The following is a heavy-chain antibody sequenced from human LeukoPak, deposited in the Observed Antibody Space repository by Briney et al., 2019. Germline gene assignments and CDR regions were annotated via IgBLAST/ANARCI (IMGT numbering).Heavy chain of an antibody. J-gene: IGHJ4*02. CDR1: GGTFSSYA. D-gene: IGHD4-17*01. CDR2: IIPIFGTA. Sequence: GASVKVSCKASGGTFSSYAISWVRQAPGQGLEWMGGIIPIFGTANYAQKFQGRVTITADESTGTAYMELRSLRSDDTAVYYCARDPSWYGDYGGYWGQGTLVTVSS. V-gene: IGHV1-69*13. CDR3: ARDPSWYGDYGGY.